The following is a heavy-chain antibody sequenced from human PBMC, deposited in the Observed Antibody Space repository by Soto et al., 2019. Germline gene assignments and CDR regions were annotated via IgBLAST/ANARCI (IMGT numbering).Heavy chain of an antibody. CDR1: GYNFTNHW. D-gene: IGHD2-2*01. V-gene: IGHV5-51*01. CDR3: AKQRNASYGMDV. Sequence: PGEALKTSCKAPGYNFTNHWIVWVRQMPGKGVGWVGVIFHGDSDTRYSPPFQGQVTISADKTSSTALLQWGALEASAAAMYYCAKQRNASYGMDVWGQGTTVTVSS. J-gene: IGHJ6*02. CDR2: IFHGDSDT.